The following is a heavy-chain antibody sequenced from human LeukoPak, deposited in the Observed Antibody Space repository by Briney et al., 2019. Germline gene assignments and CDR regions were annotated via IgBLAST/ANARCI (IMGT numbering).Heavy chain of an antibody. Sequence: PSETLSLTCTVSGGSISSYYWSWIRQPPGKGLEWNGYIYYSGSTDYNPSLKSRVTISVDTSKNQFSLKLSSVTAADTAVYYCARGKGGSGSFYYYGMDVWGQGTTVTVSS. D-gene: IGHD3-10*01. V-gene: IGHV4-59*01. CDR3: ARGKGGSGSFYYYGMDV. J-gene: IGHJ6*02. CDR2: IYYSGST. CDR1: GGSISSYY.